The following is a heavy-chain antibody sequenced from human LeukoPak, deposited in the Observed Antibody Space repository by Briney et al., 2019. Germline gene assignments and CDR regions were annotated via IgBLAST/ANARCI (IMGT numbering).Heavy chain of an antibody. Sequence: GGSLRLSCTASGFTFGDYAMSWFRQAPGKGLEWVGFIRSKAYGGTTEYAASVKGRFTISRDDSKSIAYLQMNSLKTEDTAVYYCTSVGYSQDNWFDPWGQGTLVTVSS. V-gene: IGHV3-49*03. D-gene: IGHD2-15*01. J-gene: IGHJ5*02. CDR1: GFTFGDYA. CDR2: IRSKAYGGTT. CDR3: TSVGYSQDNWFDP.